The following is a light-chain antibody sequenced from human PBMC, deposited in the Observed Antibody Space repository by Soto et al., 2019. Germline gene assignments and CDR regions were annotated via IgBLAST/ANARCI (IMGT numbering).Light chain of an antibody. Sequence: QSVLTQPPSASGSPGQSVTISCTGTSSDVGGYNYVSWYQQHPGKAPKLMIYEVSKRPSGVPDRFSGSKSGNTASLTVSGLQAEDEADYYCSSYAGSNKVVFGGGTTHRP. CDR1: SSDVGGYNY. CDR2: EVS. CDR3: SSYAGSNKVV. J-gene: IGLJ2*01. V-gene: IGLV2-8*01.